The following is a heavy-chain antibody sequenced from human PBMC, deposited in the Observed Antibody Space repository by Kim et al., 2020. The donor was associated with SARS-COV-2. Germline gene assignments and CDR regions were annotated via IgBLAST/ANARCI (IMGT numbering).Heavy chain of an antibody. CDR3: ARAQYSRSSRGTFDY. V-gene: IGHV3-23*01. D-gene: IGHD6-6*01. J-gene: IGHJ4*01. Sequence: VKDRFTISREHSKNTVYLQMNSLRAEDTAVYYWARAQYSRSSRGTFDYWGHGTLVTVSS.